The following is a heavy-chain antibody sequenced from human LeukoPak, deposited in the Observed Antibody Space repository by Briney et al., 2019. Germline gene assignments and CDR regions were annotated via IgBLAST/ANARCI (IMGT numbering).Heavy chain of an antibody. CDR3: ARDPEYQLLNYYYYMDV. CDR1: GFTFSSYW. V-gene: IGHV3-7*01. J-gene: IGHJ6*03. D-gene: IGHD2-2*01. CDR2: IKQDGSEK. Sequence: GGSLRLSCAASGFTFSSYWMSWVRQAPGKGLEWVANIKQDGSEKYYVDSVKGRFTISRDNAKNSLYLQMNSLRAEDTAVYYCARDPEYQLLNYYYYMDVWGKGTTVTVSS.